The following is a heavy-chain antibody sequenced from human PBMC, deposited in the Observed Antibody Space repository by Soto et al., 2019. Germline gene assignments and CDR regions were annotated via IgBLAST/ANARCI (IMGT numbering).Heavy chain of an antibody. Sequence: ASVKVSCKVSGYTLTELSMHWVRQAPGKGLEWMGGFDPEDGETIYAQKFQGRVTMTEDTSTDTAYMELSSLRSEDTAVYYCATDPGLRYWFDPWGQGTLVTVSS. D-gene: IGHD4-17*01. J-gene: IGHJ5*02. CDR2: FDPEDGET. CDR1: GYTLTELS. CDR3: ATDPGLRYWFDP. V-gene: IGHV1-24*01.